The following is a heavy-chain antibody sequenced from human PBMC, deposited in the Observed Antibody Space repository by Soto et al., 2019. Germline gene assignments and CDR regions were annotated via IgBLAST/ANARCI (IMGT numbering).Heavy chain of an antibody. CDR3: ASSPRRSPIAVAGTAVDY. D-gene: IGHD6-19*01. CDR2: ISSSSSTI. J-gene: IGHJ4*02. CDR1: GFTLSSYS. Sequence: EVQLVESGGGLVQPGGSLRLSCAASGFTLSSYSMNWVRQAPGKGLEWVSYISSSSSTIYYADSVKGRFTISRDNAKNSLYLQMNSLRAEDTAVYYCASSPRRSPIAVAGTAVDYWGQGTLVTVSS. V-gene: IGHV3-48*01.